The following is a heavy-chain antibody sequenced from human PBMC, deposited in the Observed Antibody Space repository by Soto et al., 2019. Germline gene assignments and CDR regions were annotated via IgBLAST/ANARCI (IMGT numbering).Heavy chain of an antibody. CDR3: AGDCDELTSNFVY. D-gene: IGHD1-26*01. CDR2: ISTTTNYI. CDR1: GFTFTRYS. V-gene: IGHV3-21*01. Sequence: GGSLRLSCAASGFTFTRYSMNWVRQAPGKGLEWVSSISTTTNYIYYADSMKGRFTVSRDNAKNSVYLEMNSLSAEDTAVYYCAGDCDELTSNFVYWGQGTLVTVST. J-gene: IGHJ4*02.